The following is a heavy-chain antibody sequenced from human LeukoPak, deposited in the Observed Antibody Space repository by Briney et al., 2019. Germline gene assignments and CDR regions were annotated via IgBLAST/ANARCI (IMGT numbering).Heavy chain of an antibody. J-gene: IGHJ4*02. Sequence: GGSLRLSCAASGFTFSNAWMSWVRQAPGKGLEWVGRIRSKTDGGTTDYAAPVQGRFTISRDDSKTTLYLQMNSLRSDDTAVYYCAAGNLACFWGQGALVTVSS. D-gene: IGHD1-7*01. CDR3: AAGNLACF. V-gene: IGHV3-15*01. CDR2: IRSKTDGGTT. CDR1: GFTFSNAW.